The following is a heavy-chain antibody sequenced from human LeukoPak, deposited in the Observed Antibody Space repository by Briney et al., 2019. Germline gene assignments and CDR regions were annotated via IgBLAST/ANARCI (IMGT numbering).Heavy chain of an antibody. CDR2: IYTSGST. J-gene: IGHJ3*02. CDR1: GGSISSGSYY. D-gene: IGHD1-1*01. Sequence: SETLSLTCTVSGGSISSGSYYWSWIRQPAGKGLEWIGRIYTSGSTNYNPSLKGRVTISVDTSKNQFSLKLSSVTAADTAVYYCARDGIGRYFDIWGQGTMVTVSS. CDR3: ARDGIGRYFDI. V-gene: IGHV4-61*02.